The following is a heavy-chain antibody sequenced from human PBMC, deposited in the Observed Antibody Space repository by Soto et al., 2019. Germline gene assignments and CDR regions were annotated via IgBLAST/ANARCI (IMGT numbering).Heavy chain of an antibody. J-gene: IGHJ4*02. CDR2: IYYSGST. Sequence: PSETLSLTCTVSGGSISSSSYYWGWLRQPPGKGLEWNGYIYYSGSTNYNPSLKSRVTISVDTSKNQFSLKLSSVTAADTAVYYCARLQVWQQLVPYFDYWGQGTLVTVSS. V-gene: IGHV4-61*05. CDR1: GGSISSSSYY. CDR3: ARLQVWQQLVPYFDY. D-gene: IGHD6-13*01.